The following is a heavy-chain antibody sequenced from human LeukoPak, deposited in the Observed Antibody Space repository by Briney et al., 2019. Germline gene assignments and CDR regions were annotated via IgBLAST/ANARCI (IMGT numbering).Heavy chain of an antibody. D-gene: IGHD1-14*01. CDR1: GFTSSSYG. Sequence: PGGSLGLSCAASGFTSSSYGMHWVRQAPGKGLEWVAVISYDGSNKYYADSVKGRFTISRDNSKNTLYLQMNSLRAEDTAVYYCTRGRDHGGFDYWGQGTLVTVSS. V-gene: IGHV3-30*03. CDR3: TRGRDHGGFDY. J-gene: IGHJ4*02. CDR2: ISYDGSNK.